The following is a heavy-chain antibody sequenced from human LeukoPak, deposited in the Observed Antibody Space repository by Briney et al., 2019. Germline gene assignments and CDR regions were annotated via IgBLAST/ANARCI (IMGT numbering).Heavy chain of an antibody. CDR1: GDSIRRSNDY. J-gene: IGHJ6*03. Sequence: SSETLSLTCTVSGDSIRRSNDYWGWIRQSPGKGLQWIGRIYYSGSTYYNPSLKSRVTISVDTSKNQFSLKLSSVTAADTAVYYCARQFGSSWRYYYYMDVWGKGTTVTISS. D-gene: IGHD6-13*01. V-gene: IGHV4-39*01. CDR3: ARQFGSSWRYYYYMDV. CDR2: IYYSGST.